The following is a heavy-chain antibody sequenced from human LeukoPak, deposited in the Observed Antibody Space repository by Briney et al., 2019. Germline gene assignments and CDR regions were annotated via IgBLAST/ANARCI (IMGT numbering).Heavy chain of an antibody. CDR3: ARYYDLWSGYYFRPGDYYYMDV. D-gene: IGHD3-3*01. CDR1: GGSISSGSYY. Sequence: SQTLSLTCTVSGGSISSGSYYWSWIRQPAGKGLEWIGRIYTSGSTNYNPSLKSRVTISVDTSKNQFSLKLSSVTAADTAVYYCARYYDLWSGYYFRPGDYYYMDVWGKGTTVTVSS. J-gene: IGHJ6*03. V-gene: IGHV4-61*02. CDR2: IYTSGST.